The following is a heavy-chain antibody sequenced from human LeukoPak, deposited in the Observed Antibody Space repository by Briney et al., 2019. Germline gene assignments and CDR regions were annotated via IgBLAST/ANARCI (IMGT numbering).Heavy chain of an antibody. D-gene: IGHD1-26*01. CDR2: INPNSGGT. CDR1: GYTFTGYY. Sequence: ASVKVSCKASGYTFTGYYMHWVRQAPGQGLEWMGWINPNSGGTNYAQKFQGRVTMTRDTSISTAYMELSRLRSDDAAVYYCARVISGSYYGDLDYWGQGTLVTVSS. J-gene: IGHJ4*02. CDR3: ARVISGSYYGDLDY. V-gene: IGHV1-2*02.